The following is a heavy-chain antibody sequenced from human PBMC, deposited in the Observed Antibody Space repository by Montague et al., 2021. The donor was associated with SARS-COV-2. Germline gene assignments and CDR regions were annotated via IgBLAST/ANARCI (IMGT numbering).Heavy chain of an antibody. D-gene: IGHD3-22*01. CDR1: GFTFSGSW. CDR3: ARETYFYDTSAVEF. CDR2: IKTDGSIA. Sequence: SLRLSCAASGFTFSGSWMHWVRQAPGKELVWVSRIKTDGSIATYADSVRGRFTISRDNAKNTLYLQMNSLRAEDTALYYCARETYFYDTSAVEFGGQGTLVTVSS. V-gene: IGHV3-74*03. J-gene: IGHJ4*02.